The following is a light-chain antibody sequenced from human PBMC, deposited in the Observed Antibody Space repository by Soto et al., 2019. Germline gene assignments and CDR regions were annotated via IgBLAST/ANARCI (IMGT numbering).Light chain of an antibody. CDR2: WAS. J-gene: IGKJ5*01. Sequence: DIVMTQSPDSLAGSLGERPTINGKSGQSGXYSTNNKNYLAWYQQKPGQPPKLIIYWASTRESGVPDRFSGSGSGTDFTLTISSLQAEDVAVYYCQQYYSTPITFGQGTRLEIK. CDR3: QQYYSTPIT. V-gene: IGKV4-1*01. CDR1: QSGXYSTNNKNY.